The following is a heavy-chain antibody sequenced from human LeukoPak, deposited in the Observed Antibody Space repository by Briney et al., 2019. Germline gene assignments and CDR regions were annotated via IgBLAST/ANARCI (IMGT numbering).Heavy chain of an antibody. D-gene: IGHD1-14*01. Sequence: ASVKVSCKTSGYPFTTWEINWVRQAAGQGLEWMGWVHPNGGNTAYAQKFQGRVTMARDTSISTAYMELSGLTSDDTAVYFCARGPRNDPWGQGTLVTVSS. V-gene: IGHV1-8*01. CDR3: ARGPRNDP. CDR1: GYPFTTWE. J-gene: IGHJ5*02. CDR2: VHPNGGNT.